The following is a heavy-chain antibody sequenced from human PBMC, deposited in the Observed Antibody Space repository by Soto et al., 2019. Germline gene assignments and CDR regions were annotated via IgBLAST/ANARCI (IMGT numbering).Heavy chain of an antibody. J-gene: IGHJ5*02. CDR3: TRGPPRVQWFDP. CDR2: IYFTGST. V-gene: IGHV4-61*01. Sequence: SGTLSLTCTVSGGAVSSGTYYWSWIRQPPGKGLEWIGHIYFTGSTNYNPSLKSRVTMSLDTSRNQFSLKLSSVTAADTAVYYCTRGPPRVQWFDPWGLGTLVTVSS. CDR1: GGAVSSGTYY.